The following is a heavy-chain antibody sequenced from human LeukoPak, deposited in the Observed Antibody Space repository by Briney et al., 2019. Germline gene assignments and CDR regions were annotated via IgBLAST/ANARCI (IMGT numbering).Heavy chain of an antibody. CDR3: AKDPYYDSSGYCDY. V-gene: IGHV3-23*01. CDR1: GFTFSSYA. D-gene: IGHD3-22*01. CDR2: ISGSGGST. J-gene: IGHJ4*02. Sequence: PGGSQRLSCAASGFTFSSYAMSWVRQAPGKGLEWVSAISGSGGSTYYADSVKGRFTISRDNSKNTLYLQMNSLRAEDTAVYYCAKDPYYDSSGYCDYWGQGTLVTVSS.